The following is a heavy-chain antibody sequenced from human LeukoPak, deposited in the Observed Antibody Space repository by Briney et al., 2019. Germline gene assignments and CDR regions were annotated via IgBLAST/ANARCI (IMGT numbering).Heavy chain of an antibody. V-gene: IGHV1-2*02. CDR3: ARANVATQRNFNWFDP. Sequence: ASVKVSCKASGDTFTGHYMHWVRQAPGQGLEWMGWINPNSGGTNYLQKFQGRVTMTRDTSISTAYMGLSGLRSDDTAVYYCARANVATQRNFNWFDPWGQGTLVTVSS. CDR1: GDTFTGHY. D-gene: IGHD5-12*01. J-gene: IGHJ5*02. CDR2: INPNSGGT.